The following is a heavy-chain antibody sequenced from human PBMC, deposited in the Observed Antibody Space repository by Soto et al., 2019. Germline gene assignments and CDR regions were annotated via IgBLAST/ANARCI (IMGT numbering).Heavy chain of an antibody. Sequence: QVQLEESGGGVVQPGRSLRLSCVASGFAFSNYGMHWVRQAPGKGLEWVAVISSDGSHKNYADTLKGRFTISRDNSENTLSLQMNRLTAEDTAVYYCANDWRQIDCNGLDAFEFCGQGTMVTVSS. CDR2: ISSDGSHK. CDR1: GFAFSNYG. CDR3: ANDWRQIDCNGLDAFEF. V-gene: IGHV3-30*18. D-gene: IGHD2-15*01. J-gene: IGHJ3*01.